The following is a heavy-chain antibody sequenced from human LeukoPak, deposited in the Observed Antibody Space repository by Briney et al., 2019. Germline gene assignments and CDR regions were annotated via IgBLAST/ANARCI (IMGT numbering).Heavy chain of an antibody. V-gene: IGHV4-59*08. CDR3: ARHYYYDSSGYYYVWYFDL. D-gene: IGHD3-22*01. CDR1: GGSISSYY. J-gene: IGHJ2*01. Sequence: SETLSLTCTVSGGSISSYYWSWIRQPPGKGLEWIGYIYDSGSTNYNPSLKSRVTISVDTSKNQFSLKLSSVTAADTAVYYCARHYYYDSSGYYYVWYFDLWGRGTLVTVSS. CDR2: IYDSGST.